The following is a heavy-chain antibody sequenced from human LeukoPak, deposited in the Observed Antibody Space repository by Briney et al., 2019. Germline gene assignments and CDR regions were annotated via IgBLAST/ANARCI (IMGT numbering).Heavy chain of an antibody. D-gene: IGHD5-18*01. CDR1: GFTFSSYS. CDR3: ASLVDTAMAFNI. CDR2: IGSSSSYI. Sequence: GGSLRLSCAASGFTFSSYSMNWVRQAPGKGLEWVSSIGSSSSYIYYADSVKGRFTISRDNAKNSQYLQMNSLRAEDTAVYYCASLVDTAMAFNIWGQGTMVTVSS. J-gene: IGHJ3*02. V-gene: IGHV3-21*01.